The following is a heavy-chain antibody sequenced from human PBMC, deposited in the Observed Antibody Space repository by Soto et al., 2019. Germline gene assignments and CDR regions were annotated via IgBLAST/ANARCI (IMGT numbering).Heavy chain of an antibody. CDR3: ARDQGGYSYGYGADNYYYYGMAV. Sequence: ASVKVSCKASGYTFTGYYMHWVRQAPGQGLEWMGWINPNSGGTNYAQKFQGWVTMTRDTSTSTAYMELSRLRSDDTAVYYCARDQGGYSYGYGADNYYYYGMAVWGQGTTVTVSS. J-gene: IGHJ6*02. CDR1: GYTFTGYY. V-gene: IGHV1-2*04. D-gene: IGHD5-18*01. CDR2: INPNSGGT.